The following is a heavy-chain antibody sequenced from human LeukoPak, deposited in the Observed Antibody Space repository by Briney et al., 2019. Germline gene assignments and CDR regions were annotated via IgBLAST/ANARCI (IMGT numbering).Heavy chain of an antibody. CDR3: ARVGPGDSSGYPFDY. CDR1: GYTFTSYG. J-gene: IGHJ4*02. CDR2: ISAYNGNT. D-gene: IGHD3-22*01. Sequence: ASVKVSCKASGYTFTSYGISWVRQAPGQGLEWMGWISAYNGNTNYAQKLQGRVTMTTDTSTSTAYMELRSLRSDDTAVYYCARVGPGDSSGYPFDYWGQGNLVTVSS. V-gene: IGHV1-18*01.